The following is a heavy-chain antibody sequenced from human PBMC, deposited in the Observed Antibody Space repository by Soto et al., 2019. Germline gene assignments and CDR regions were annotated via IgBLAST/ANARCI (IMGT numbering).Heavy chain of an antibody. CDR2: ISYDGSIK. Sequence: GGSLRLSCAASGFTFSSYGLHWVRQAPGKGLEGVAVISYDGSIKNYADSVKGRFTISRDNSKNTLYLQMNSLRAGDTAVYYCAKADYYDSSGYYREYYFDYWGQGTLVTVSS. V-gene: IGHV3-30*18. CDR1: GFTFSSYG. D-gene: IGHD3-22*01. CDR3: AKADYYDSSGYYREYYFDY. J-gene: IGHJ4*02.